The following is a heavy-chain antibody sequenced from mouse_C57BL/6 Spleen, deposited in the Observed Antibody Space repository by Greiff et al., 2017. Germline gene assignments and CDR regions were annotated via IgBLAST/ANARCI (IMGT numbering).Heavy chain of an antibody. D-gene: IGHD4-1*01. J-gene: IGHJ4*01. CDR1: GFTFSSYG. V-gene: IGHV5-6*01. Sequence: EVQVVESGGDLVKPGGSLKLSCAASGFTFSSYGMSWVRQTPDKRLEWVATISSGGSYTYYPDSVKGRFTISRDNAKNTLYLQMSSMKSEDTAMYYWARRAGTGYYYAMDYWGQGTSVTVSS. CDR2: ISSGGSYT. CDR3: ARRAGTGYYYAMDY.